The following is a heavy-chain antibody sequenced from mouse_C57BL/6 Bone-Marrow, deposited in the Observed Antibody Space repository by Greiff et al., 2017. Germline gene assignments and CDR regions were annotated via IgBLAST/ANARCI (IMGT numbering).Heavy chain of an antibody. CDR2: IYPRSGNT. D-gene: IGHD1-1*02. J-gene: IGHJ2*01. V-gene: IGHV1-81*01. Sequence: QVQLQQSGAELARPGASVKLSCKASGYTFTSYGISWVKQRTGQGLEWIGEIYPRSGNTYYNEKFKGKATLTADKSSSTAYMELRSLTSEDSAVYFCASPHYAYYFDYWGQGTTLTVSS. CDR1: GYTFTSYG. CDR3: ASPHYAYYFDY.